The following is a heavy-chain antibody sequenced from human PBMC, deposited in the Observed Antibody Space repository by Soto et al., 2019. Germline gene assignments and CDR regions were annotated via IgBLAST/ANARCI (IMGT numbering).Heavy chain of an antibody. J-gene: IGHJ4*02. CDR1: EDTFRNYA. Sequence: QVELVQSGAEVKKPGSSVKVSCQASEDTFRNYAISWVRQAPGQGLEWMGGIIPIFGTASYAQKFQGRVTITADESTSTVYMELSSLRSDDTAVYFCATELGENPASPFDAWGQGTLVTVSS. CDR2: IIPIFGTA. V-gene: IGHV1-69*01. CDR3: ATELGENPASPFDA. D-gene: IGHD3-10*01.